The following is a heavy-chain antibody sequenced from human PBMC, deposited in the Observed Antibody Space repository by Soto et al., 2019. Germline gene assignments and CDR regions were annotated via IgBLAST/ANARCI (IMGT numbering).Heavy chain of an antibody. J-gene: IGHJ6*02. CDR1: GYSFTSYW. D-gene: IGHD6-19*01. CDR3: ARHPAIAVAGSVYGLDV. CDR2: IDPSDSYT. V-gene: IGHV5-10-1*01. Sequence: PGESLKISCKGSGYSFTSYWISWVRQMPGKGLEWMGRIDPSDSYTNYSPSFQGHVTISADKSISTAYLQWSSLKASDTAMYYCARHPAIAVAGSVYGLDVWGQGTTVTVSS.